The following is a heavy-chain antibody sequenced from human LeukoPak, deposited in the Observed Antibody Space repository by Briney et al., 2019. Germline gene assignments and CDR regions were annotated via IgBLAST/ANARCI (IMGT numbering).Heavy chain of an antibody. D-gene: IGHD4-11*01. CDR1: GGSITNYY. Sequence: TSETLSLTCAVSGGSITNYYWTWIRQPPGKGLEWIGYIHYSGSTNYNPSLKSRVTISVDTSKNQFSLKLSSVTAADTAVYYCARASVTYYYYYYMDVWGKGTTVTVSS. V-gene: IGHV4-59*01. J-gene: IGHJ6*03. CDR2: IHYSGST. CDR3: ARASVTYYYYYYMDV.